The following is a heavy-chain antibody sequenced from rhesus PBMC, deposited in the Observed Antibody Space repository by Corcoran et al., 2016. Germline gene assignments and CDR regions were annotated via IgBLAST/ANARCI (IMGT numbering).Heavy chain of an antibody. J-gene: IGHJ4*01. CDR3: ASSPRGSYYSFDC. CDR2: MYGSSVST. CDR1: GYSISSNY. Sequence: QVQLQESGPGLVKPSETLSLTCAVSGYSISSNYWSWIRQPPGKGLEWIGYMYGSSVSTDSNPPLKIRVPISTDTSKNLCSLMLSSVSAAATAVYYWASSPRGSYYSFDCWGQGVLVTVSS. D-gene: IGHD3-16*01. V-gene: IGHV4-160*01.